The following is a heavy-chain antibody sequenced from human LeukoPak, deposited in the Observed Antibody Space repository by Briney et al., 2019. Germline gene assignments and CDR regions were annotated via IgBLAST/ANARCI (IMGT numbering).Heavy chain of an antibody. D-gene: IGHD4-17*01. CDR1: GGSISSGSYY. J-gene: IGHJ3*02. CDR2: IYTSGST. Sequence: PSQTLSLTCTVSGGSISSGSYYWSWIRQPAGKGLEWIGRIYTSGSTNYNPSLKSRVTISVDTSKNQFSLKLSSVTAADTAVYYCARDPAYGDYGIAFDIWGQGTMVTVPS. CDR3: ARDPAYGDYGIAFDI. V-gene: IGHV4-61*02.